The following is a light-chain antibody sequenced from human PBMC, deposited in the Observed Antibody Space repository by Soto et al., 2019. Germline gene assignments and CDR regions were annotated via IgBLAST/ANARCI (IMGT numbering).Light chain of an antibody. CDR1: QSVNSSY. Sequence: EIVLTQSPGTLSLSPGERATLSCRASQSVNSSYLAWYQHKPGQAPRLLIYGASTRATGIPDRFSGSGSGTDFTITIASLEPVDFAVYYCQQYGNSPHTFGQGTRVDIK. V-gene: IGKV3-20*01. CDR3: QQYGNSPHT. CDR2: GAS. J-gene: IGKJ1*01.